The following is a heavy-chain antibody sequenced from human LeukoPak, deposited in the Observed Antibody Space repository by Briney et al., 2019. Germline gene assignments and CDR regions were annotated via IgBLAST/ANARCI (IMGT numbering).Heavy chain of an antibody. D-gene: IGHD3-10*01. CDR2: INWNGGST. CDR1: GFTFDDYG. V-gene: IGHV3-20*04. Sequence: GGSLRLSCAASGFTFDDYGMSWVRQAPGKGLEWVSGINWNGGSTGYAASVKGRFTISRDNAKNSLYLQMNSLRAEDTALYYCARDAYYGSGSTTYYMDVWGKGTTVTVSS. CDR3: ARDAYYGSGSTTYYMDV. J-gene: IGHJ6*03.